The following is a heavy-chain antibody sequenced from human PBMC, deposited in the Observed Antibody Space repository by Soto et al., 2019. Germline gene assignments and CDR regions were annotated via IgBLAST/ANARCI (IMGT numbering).Heavy chain of an antibody. J-gene: IGHJ3*01. CDR3: XXXXXXXXXFDV. CDR2: IKXXXXXX. CDR1: GFTFSNYW. V-gene: IGHV3-74*01. Sequence: EVQLVESGGGLVQAGESLRLSCEASGFTFSNYWMHWVRQVPGKGLVWVSRIKXXXXXXXXADXVKGRFTISRDNAKXXXXXXXXXXXXXXXXXXXXXXXXXXXXXFDVWGQGTMVTVSS.